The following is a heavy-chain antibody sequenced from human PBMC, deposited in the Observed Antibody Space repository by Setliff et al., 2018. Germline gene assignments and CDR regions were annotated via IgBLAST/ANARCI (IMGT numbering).Heavy chain of an antibody. D-gene: IGHD5-12*01. V-gene: IGHV3-30*01. CDR3: ARAFWTYSDYASLACFDY. Sequence: GGSLRLSCAASGFTFSRYAMHWVRQAPGKGLEWVAVISYDGTNTYYADSVKGRFTISRDNSKNTLYLQMNSLRAEDTAVYYCARAFWTYSDYASLACFDYWGQGALVTVSS. CDR2: ISYDGTNT. J-gene: IGHJ4*02. CDR1: GFTFSRYA.